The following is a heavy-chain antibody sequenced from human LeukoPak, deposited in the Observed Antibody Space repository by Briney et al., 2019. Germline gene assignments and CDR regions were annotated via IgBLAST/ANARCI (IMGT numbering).Heavy chain of an antibody. CDR1: GFTFSSYG. Sequence: GRSLRLSCAASGFTFSSYGMPWVRQAPGKGLEWVAVIWYDGSNKYYADSVKGRFTISRDNSKNTLYLQMNSLRAEDTAVYYCARDRYGVRGKNYYYYGMDVWGQGTTVTVSS. V-gene: IGHV3-33*01. CDR2: IWYDGSNK. CDR3: ARDRYGVRGKNYYYYGMDV. D-gene: IGHD3-10*01. J-gene: IGHJ6*02.